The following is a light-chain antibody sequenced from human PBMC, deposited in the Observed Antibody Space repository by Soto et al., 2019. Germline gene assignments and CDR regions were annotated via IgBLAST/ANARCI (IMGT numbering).Light chain of an antibody. CDR2: GAS. CDR3: QQYDSSPIT. Sequence: EIVLTQSPGTLSLSPGERATLSCRASQSVSSSYLAWYQQKPGQAPSLLIYGASRRATGIPDRFSGSGSGTDFTLTISRLEPEDFAVYYCQQYDSSPITFGQGPRLEI. CDR1: QSVSSSY. J-gene: IGKJ5*01. V-gene: IGKV3-20*01.